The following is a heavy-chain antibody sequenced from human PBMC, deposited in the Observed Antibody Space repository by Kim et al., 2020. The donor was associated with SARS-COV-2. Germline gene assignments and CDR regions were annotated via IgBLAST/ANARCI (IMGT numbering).Heavy chain of an antibody. CDR2: IDHSEYHT. V-gene: IGHV5-10-1*01. J-gene: IGHJ4*02. CDR3: ARHAGWMANYFDF. Sequence: GESLKISCRGSGYTFTNFWISWVRQTPGKGLEWLGRIDHSEYHTKYSPSFQGHVTFSADKSTNTAYLEWSSLKASDTAIYYCARHAGWMANYFDFWGQGT. D-gene: IGHD5-12*01. CDR1: GYTFTNFW.